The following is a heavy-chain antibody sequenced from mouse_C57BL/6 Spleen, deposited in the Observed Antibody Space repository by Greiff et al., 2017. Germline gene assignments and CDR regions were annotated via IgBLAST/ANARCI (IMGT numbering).Heavy chain of an antibody. CDR1: GFTFSDYG. Sequence: EVQLVESGGGLVKPGGSLKLSCAASGFTFSDYGMHWVRQAPEKGLEWVAYISSGSSTIYYADTVKGRFTISSDNAKNTLFLQMTSLRSEDTAMYYCARRYYGSSGYFDYWGQGTTLTVSS. D-gene: IGHD1-1*01. CDR3: ARRYYGSSGYFDY. CDR2: ISSGSSTI. V-gene: IGHV5-17*01. J-gene: IGHJ2*01.